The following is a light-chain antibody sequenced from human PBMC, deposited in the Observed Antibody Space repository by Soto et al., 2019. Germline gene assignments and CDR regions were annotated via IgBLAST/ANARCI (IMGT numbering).Light chain of an antibody. CDR2: GNS. CDR3: QSYDSSLRGSV. Sequence: QSVLTQPPSVSGAPGQRVTISCTGSSSNIGAGYDVHWYQQLPGPAPKLLIYGNSNRPSGVPDRFSGSKSGTSASLAITGLHAEDEADYYCQSYDSSLRGSVFGGGTKLTVL. CDR1: SSNIGAGYD. V-gene: IGLV1-40*01. J-gene: IGLJ3*02.